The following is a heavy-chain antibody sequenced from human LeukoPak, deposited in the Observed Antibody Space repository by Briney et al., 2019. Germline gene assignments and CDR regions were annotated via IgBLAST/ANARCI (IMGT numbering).Heavy chain of an antibody. D-gene: IGHD3-10*01. CDR2: TYYRSKWYN. Sequence: SQTLSLTCAISGDSVPSNSAAWNWIRQSPSRGLEWLGRTYYRSKWYNDYAVSVKSRITINPDTSKNQFSLQLNSVTPEDTAVYYCARLHYYGSVPSYYYYYGMDVWGQGTTVTVSS. CDR1: GDSVPSNSAA. CDR3: ARLHYYGSVPSYYYYYGMDV. V-gene: IGHV6-1*01. J-gene: IGHJ6*02.